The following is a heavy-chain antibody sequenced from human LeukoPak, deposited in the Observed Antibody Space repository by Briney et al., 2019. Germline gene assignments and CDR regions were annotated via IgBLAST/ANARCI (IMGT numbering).Heavy chain of an antibody. V-gene: IGHV3-23*01. CDR2: ISGSGGST. CDR3: AKRGAYSSGWFDY. J-gene: IGHJ5*01. Sequence: GGSLRLSCAASGLTFRDHGMAWVRQAAGKGLEWVSTISGSGGSTYYADSVKGRFTISRDNSKNTLYLQMNSLRAEGTAVYYCAKRGAYSSGWFDYWGQGTLVTVSS. D-gene: IGHD6-19*01. CDR1: GLTFRDHG.